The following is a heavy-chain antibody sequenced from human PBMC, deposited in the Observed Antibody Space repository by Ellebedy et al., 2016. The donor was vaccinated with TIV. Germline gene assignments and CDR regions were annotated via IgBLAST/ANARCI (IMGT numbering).Heavy chain of an antibody. CDR2: VHSGGNN. D-gene: IGHD3-22*01. J-gene: IGHJ4*02. CDR1: GGSISTDSHW. CDR3: ARIGLSGGYWSFFDF. Sequence: MPSETLSLTCTVSGGSISTDSHWWGWVRQPPGKGLEWIASVHSGGNNYHNPSLKSRVSISADTPTGHFSLILSSVTAADTAVYFCARIGLSGGYWSFFDFWGQGTLVTVSS. V-gene: IGHV4-39*07.